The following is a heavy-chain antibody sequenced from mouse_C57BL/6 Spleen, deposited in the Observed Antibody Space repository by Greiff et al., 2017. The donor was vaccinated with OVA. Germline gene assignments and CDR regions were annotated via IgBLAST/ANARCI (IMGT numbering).Heavy chain of an antibody. CDR1: GYTFTSYW. Sequence: QVQLQQPGAELVMPGASVKLSCKASGYTFTSYWMHWVKQRPGQGLEWIGEIDPSDSYTNYNQKFKGKATLTVDKSSSTAYMQLSSLTSEDSAVYYSARRDDGYSRYFDVWGTGTTVTVAS. V-gene: IGHV1-69*01. D-gene: IGHD2-3*01. CDR3: ARRDDGYSRYFDV. J-gene: IGHJ1*03. CDR2: IDPSDSYT.